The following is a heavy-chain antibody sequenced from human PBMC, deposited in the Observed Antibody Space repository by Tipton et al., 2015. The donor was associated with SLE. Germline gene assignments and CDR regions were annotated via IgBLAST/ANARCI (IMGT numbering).Heavy chain of an antibody. V-gene: IGHV3-74*01. D-gene: IGHD2-15*01. CDR1: GFTFSRHW. J-gene: IGHJ3*01. Sequence: SLRLSCAASGFTFSRHWMHWVRQAPGKGLMWVSRIDVHGSDTTYADSVKGRFTVSRDNAKNTVDLHMNSLRVEDTAVYYCVRDSPLGDSALNAFDLWGQGTMVTVSS. CDR2: IDVHGSDT. CDR3: VRDSPLGDSALNAFDL.